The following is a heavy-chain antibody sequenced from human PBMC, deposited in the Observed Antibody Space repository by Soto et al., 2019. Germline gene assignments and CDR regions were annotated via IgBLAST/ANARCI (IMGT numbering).Heavy chain of an antibody. CDR3: ARGALEWLLRPHWFDP. Sequence: PGGSLRLSCAASGFTFSDYYMSWIRQAPGKGLEWVSYISSSGSTIYYADSVKGRSTISRDNAKNSLYLQMNSLRAEDTAVYYCARGALEWLLRPHWFDPWGQGTLVTVSS. V-gene: IGHV3-11*01. CDR1: GFTFSDYY. CDR2: ISSSGSTI. J-gene: IGHJ5*02. D-gene: IGHD3-3*01.